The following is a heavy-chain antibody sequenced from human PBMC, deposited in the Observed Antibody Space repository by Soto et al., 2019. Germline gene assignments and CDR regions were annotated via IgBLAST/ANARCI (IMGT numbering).Heavy chain of an antibody. V-gene: IGHV1-46*01. D-gene: IGHD6-19*01. J-gene: IGHJ4*02. CDR3: AKTYASGWKEPLDY. CDR2: INPSGGST. CDR1: GYTFTSYY. Sequence: ASVKVSCKASGYTFTSYYMYWVRQAPGQGLEWMGIINPSGGSTNYAQNFQGRVTMTRDTSTSTVYMELSSLRSEDTAVYYCAKTYASGWKEPLDYRGQGTLVTVSS.